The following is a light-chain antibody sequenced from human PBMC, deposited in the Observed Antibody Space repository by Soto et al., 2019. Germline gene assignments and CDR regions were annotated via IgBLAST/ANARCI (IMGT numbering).Light chain of an antibody. CDR1: QSVGNNF. Sequence: EIVLTQSPDTLSLSPGERATLSCSASQSVGNNFLAWYQQKPGQAPTLLIYDTSSRASGLPDRFSGSGSETDFTLTISRLELEDFAVYFCHQYGTSPQTFGQGTKVDIK. J-gene: IGKJ1*01. V-gene: IGKV3-20*01. CDR3: HQYGTSPQT. CDR2: DTS.